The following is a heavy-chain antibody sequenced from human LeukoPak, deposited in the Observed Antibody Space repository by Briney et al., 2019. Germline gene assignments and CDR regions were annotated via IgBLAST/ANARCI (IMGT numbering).Heavy chain of an antibody. CDR3: ARDYAGSPDY. Sequence: GGSLRLSCTASGFTFSTYWINWVRQSPGEGLVWVALINGDGSTTTHADSVKGRFTISRDNAKNTAYLQMNSLRDEDTAVYYCARDYAGSPDYWGQGTLVTVSA. CDR1: GFTFSTYW. V-gene: IGHV3-74*03. J-gene: IGHJ4*02. D-gene: IGHD3-10*01. CDR2: INGDGSTT.